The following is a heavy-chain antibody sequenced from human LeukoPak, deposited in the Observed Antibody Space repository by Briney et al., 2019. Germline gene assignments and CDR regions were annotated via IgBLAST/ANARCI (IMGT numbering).Heavy chain of an antibody. J-gene: IGHJ3*02. Sequence: ASVKVSCKASGYTFINYAMNWVRQAPGQGLEWMGWINTNTGNPTYAQGFTGRFVFSLDTSVSTAYLQINSLKAEDTAVYYCARGRFCSGGSCYSGASDIWGHGTMVTVSS. CDR2: INTNTGNP. CDR1: GYTFINYA. D-gene: IGHD2-15*01. CDR3: ARGRFCSGGSCYSGASDI. V-gene: IGHV7-4-1*02.